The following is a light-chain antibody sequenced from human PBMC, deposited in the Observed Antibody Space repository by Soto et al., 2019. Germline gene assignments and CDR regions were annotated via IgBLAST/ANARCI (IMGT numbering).Light chain of an antibody. CDR3: QQLNSNPWT. CDR1: QGISSS. J-gene: IGKJ1*01. V-gene: IGKV1-9*01. CDR2: AAS. Sequence: DIQLTQSPSFLSASVGDRVTITCRASQGISSSLAWCQLKPGKAPKLLIYAASTLQSGVPSRFSGSGSGTEFTLTISSLQPEDFATYYCQQLNSNPWTFGQGTKVEIK.